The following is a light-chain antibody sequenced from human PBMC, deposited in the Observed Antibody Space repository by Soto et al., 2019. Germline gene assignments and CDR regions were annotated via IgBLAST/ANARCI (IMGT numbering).Light chain of an antibody. CDR3: QQYNNWSGLT. CDR2: DAS. J-gene: IGKJ4*01. V-gene: IGKV1-5*01. CDR1: QSISRW. Sequence: DIQMTQSPSTLSASVGDGVTITCRASQSISRWLGWYQQKPGKAPKLLISDASSLESGVPSRFSGSGSGTEFTLTISSLQPDDFAAFYCQQYNNWSGLTFGGGTKVEF.